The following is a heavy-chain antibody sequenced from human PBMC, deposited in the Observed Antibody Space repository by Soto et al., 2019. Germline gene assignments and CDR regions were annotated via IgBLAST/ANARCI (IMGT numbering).Heavy chain of an antibody. J-gene: IGHJ6*02. Sequence: PGGSLRLSCAASGFTFSSYGMHWVRQAPGKGLERVAVISYDGSNKYYADSVKGRFTISRDNSKNTLYLQMNSLRAEDTAVYYCAKDERYYDFWSGYYIYYYGMDVWGQGTTVTVSS. D-gene: IGHD3-3*01. CDR1: GFTFSSYG. V-gene: IGHV3-30*18. CDR3: AKDERYYDFWSGYYIYYYGMDV. CDR2: ISYDGSNK.